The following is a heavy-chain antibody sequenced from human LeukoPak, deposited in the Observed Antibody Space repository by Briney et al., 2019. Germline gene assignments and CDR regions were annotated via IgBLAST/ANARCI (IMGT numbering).Heavy chain of an antibody. CDR2: ISSSGSTI. CDR1: GFTFSDYY. D-gene: IGHD3-3*01. J-gene: IGHJ6*04. Sequence: GGSLRLSCAASGFTFSDYYMSWIRQAPGKGLEWVSYISSSGSTIYYADSVKGRFTISRDNAKNSLYLQMNSLRAEDTAVCYCARTYYDFWTRTEDVWGKGTTVTASS. V-gene: IGHV3-11*01. CDR3: ARTYYDFWTRTEDV.